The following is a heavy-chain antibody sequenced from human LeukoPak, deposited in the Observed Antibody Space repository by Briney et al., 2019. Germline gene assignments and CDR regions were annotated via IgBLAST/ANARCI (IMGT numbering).Heavy chain of an antibody. J-gene: IGHJ4*02. D-gene: IGHD1-26*01. V-gene: IGHV1-46*03. Sequence: GASVKVSCKASGYTFTSYYMHWVRQAPGQGLEWMGIVNPSGGSTSYAQKFQGRVTMTRDTSTSTVYMELSSLRSEDTAVYYCARSQKLGATGDWGQGTLVTVST. CDR1: GYTFTSYY. CDR2: VNPSGGST. CDR3: ARSQKLGATGD.